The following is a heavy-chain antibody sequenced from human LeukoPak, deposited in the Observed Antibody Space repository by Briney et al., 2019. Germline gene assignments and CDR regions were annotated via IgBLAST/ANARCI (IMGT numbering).Heavy chain of an antibody. CDR3: AREAAVAGIDY. J-gene: IGHJ4*02. CDR1: GGSFSGYY. CDR2: INHSGST. Sequence: PSETLSLTCAVYGGSFSGYYWSWVRQPPGKGLEWIGEINHSGSTNYNPSLKRRVTISVDTSKNQFSLKLSSVTAADTAVYYCAREAAVAGIDYWGQGTLVTVSS. D-gene: IGHD6-19*01. V-gene: IGHV4-34*01.